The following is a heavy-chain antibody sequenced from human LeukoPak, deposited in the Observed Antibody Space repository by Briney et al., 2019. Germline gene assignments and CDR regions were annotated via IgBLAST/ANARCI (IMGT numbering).Heavy chain of an antibody. J-gene: IGHJ4*02. Sequence: GQSLRLSCAASGFTFDDYAMHWVRQAPGKGLEWVSGISWNSGSIGYADSVKGRFTISRDNAKNSLYLQMNSLRAEDTALYYCARSDYDILNGPDYWGQGTLVTVSS. D-gene: IGHD3-9*01. CDR2: ISWNSGSI. CDR1: GFTFDDYA. V-gene: IGHV3-9*01. CDR3: ARSDYDILNGPDY.